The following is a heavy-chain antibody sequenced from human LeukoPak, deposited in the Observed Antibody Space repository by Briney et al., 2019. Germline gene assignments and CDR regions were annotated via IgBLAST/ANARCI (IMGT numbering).Heavy chain of an antibody. CDR3: ARHVAPRWLHNLYYFDY. D-gene: IGHD5-24*01. CDR2: IYYSGST. J-gene: IGHJ4*02. Sequence: PSETLSLTCTVSGGSISSSSYYWGWIRQPPGKGLEWIGSIYYSGSTYYNPSLKSRVTISVDTSKNQFSLKLSSVTAADTAVYYCARHVAPRWLHNLYYFDYWGQGTLVTVSS. CDR1: GGSISSSSYY. V-gene: IGHV4-39*01.